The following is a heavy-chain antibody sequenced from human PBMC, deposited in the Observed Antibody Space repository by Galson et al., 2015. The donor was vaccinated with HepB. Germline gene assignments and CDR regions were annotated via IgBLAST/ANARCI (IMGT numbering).Heavy chain of an antibody. CDR2: IYSGGSI. V-gene: IGHV3-53*01. CDR1: GFTVSSNY. J-gene: IGHJ4*02. D-gene: IGHD3-3*01. Sequence: SLRLSCAASGFTVSSNYMSWVRQAPGKGLEWVSIIYSGGSIYYGDSVKGRFTISRDNSNNTLYLQMNSLRAEDTAVYYCARGSPYYDFWSGYYYYFDHWGQGTLVTVSS. CDR3: ARGSPYYDFWSGYYYYFDH.